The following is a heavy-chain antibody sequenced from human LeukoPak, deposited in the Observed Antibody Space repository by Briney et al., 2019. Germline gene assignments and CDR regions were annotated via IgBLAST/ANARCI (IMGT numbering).Heavy chain of an antibody. CDR2: IYYSGST. D-gene: IGHD3-10*01. CDR1: GGSISSYY. Sequence: PSETLSLTCTVSGGSISSYYWSWIRQPPGKGLEWIGYIYYSGSTNYNPSLKSRVTISVDTSKNQLSLKLSSVTAADTAVYYCARERGGVSVAFDIWGQGTMVTVSS. V-gene: IGHV4-59*01. CDR3: ARERGGVSVAFDI. J-gene: IGHJ3*02.